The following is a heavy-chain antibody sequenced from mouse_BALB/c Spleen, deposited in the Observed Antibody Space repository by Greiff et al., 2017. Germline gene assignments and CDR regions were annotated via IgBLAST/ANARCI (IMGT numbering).Heavy chain of an antibody. V-gene: IGHV14-1*02. CDR1: GFNIKDYY. CDR2: IDPENGNT. CDR3: AMKFY. Sequence: VQLKESGAELVRPGALVKLSCKASGFNIKDYYMHWVKQRPEQGLEWIGWIDPENGNTIYDPKFQGKASITADTSSNTAYLQLSSLTSEDTAVYYCAMKFYWGQGTTLTVSS. J-gene: IGHJ2*01.